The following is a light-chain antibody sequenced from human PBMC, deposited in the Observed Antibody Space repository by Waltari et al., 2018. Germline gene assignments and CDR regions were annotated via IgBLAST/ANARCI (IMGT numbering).Light chain of an antibody. CDR1: QSLLHSNGYNY. CDR3: MQARQTPWT. J-gene: IGKJ1*01. CDR2: LAS. V-gene: IGKV2-28*01. Sequence: DIVMTQSPLSLPVTPGEPASLSCRSSQSLLHSNGYNYLDWYLQKPGQSPQVLIYLASYRASGVPDRFSGSGSGTEFTLKISRVEAEDVGVYYCMQARQTPWTFGQGTKVEIK.